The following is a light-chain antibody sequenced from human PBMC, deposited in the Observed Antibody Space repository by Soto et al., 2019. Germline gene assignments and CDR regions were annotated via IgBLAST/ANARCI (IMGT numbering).Light chain of an antibody. CDR2: AAS. CDR1: QSVNRNY. J-gene: IGKJ1*01. CDR3: QQYGSSVRT. V-gene: IGKV3-20*01. Sequence: EIVLTQSPGTLSLSPGERATLSCRAGQSVNRNYLAWYQQRPGQAPRLLIYAASNRVTGIPDRFSGSGSGTDFTLTISRLEPEDFAVYYCQQYGSSVRTFGQGTKVELK.